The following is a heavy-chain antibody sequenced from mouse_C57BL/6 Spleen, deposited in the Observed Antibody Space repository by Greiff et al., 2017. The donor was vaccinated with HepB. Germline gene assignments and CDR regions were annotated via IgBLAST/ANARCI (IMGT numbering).Heavy chain of an antibody. D-gene: IGHD2-4*01. CDR2: ISYDGSN. CDR1: GYSITSGYY. Sequence: EVKLMESGPGLVKPSQSLSLTCSVTGYSITSGYYWNWIRQFPGNKLEWMGYISYDGSNNYNPSLNNRISITRDTSKNQFFLKLNSVTTEDTATYYCAREGDDYDGVDYWGQGTTLTVSS. V-gene: IGHV3-6*01. J-gene: IGHJ2*01. CDR3: AREGDDYDGVDY.